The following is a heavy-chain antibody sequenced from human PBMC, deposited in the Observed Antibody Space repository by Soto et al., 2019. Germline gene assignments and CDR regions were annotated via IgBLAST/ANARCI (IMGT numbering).Heavy chain of an antibody. V-gene: IGHV1-18*01. CDR2: ISPNNGNT. CDR1: GYTFTNYG. J-gene: IGHJ4*02. Sequence: QVQLVQSGGEEKKPGASVKVSCKAFGYTFTNYGISWVRQAPGQGLEWMGWISPNNGNTKYAQKIQGRVTMTTDTSTSTAYMDLRSLISDGTAVYYCARGRAATLAAAGHDYWCQGTLVTVSS. CDR3: ARGRAATLAAAGHDY. D-gene: IGHD6-13*01.